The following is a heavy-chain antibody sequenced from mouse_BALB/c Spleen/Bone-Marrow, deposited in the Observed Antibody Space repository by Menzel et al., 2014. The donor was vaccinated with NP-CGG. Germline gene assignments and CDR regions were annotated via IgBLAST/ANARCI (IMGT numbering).Heavy chain of an antibody. CDR2: IDSSDSYT. V-gene: IGHV1-69*02. Sequence: QVQLQQSGAEFVKPGASVKLSCKASGYTFTTYWMHWVKQRPGQGLEWIGQIDSSDSYTNYSQKFKGKATLTVDKSSSTAYMQLSSLSSEDSAVYYCARGDDNYAWFAYWGQGTLVTVSA. D-gene: IGHD2-1*01. CDR3: ARGDDNYAWFAY. J-gene: IGHJ3*01. CDR1: GYTFTTYW.